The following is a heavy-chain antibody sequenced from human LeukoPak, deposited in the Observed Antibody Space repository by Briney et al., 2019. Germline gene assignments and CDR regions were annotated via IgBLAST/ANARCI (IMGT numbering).Heavy chain of an antibody. D-gene: IGHD3-10*01. CDR1: GFTFRSYA. J-gene: IGHJ4*02. Sequence: GRSLRLFYAATGFTFRSYAMSWVRQALGKGLEWVSAISGSGGSTYYADSVKGRFTISRDNSKNTLYLQMNSLRAEDTAVYYCAKGSGSFWNYFDYWGQRTLVTVSS. V-gene: IGHV3-23*01. CDR2: ISGSGGST. CDR3: AKGSGSFWNYFDY.